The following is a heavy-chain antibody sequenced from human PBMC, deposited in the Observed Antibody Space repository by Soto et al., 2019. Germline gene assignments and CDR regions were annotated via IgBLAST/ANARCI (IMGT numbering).Heavy chain of an antibody. Sequence: PGGSLRLSCAASGFTFSSYDMHWVRQATGKGLEWVSAIGTAGDPYYPGSVKGRFTISRENAKNSLYLQMNSLRAGDTAVYYCARDGKYYDILTGYLWHYGMDVWGQGXTVTV. V-gene: IGHV3-13*05. CDR1: GFTFSSYD. D-gene: IGHD3-9*01. J-gene: IGHJ6*02. CDR3: ARDGKYYDILTGYLWHYGMDV. CDR2: IGTAGDP.